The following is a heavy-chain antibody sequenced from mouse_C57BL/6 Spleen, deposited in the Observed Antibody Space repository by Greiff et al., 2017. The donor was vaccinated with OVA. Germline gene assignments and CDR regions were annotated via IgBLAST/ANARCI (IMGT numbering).Heavy chain of an antibody. J-gene: IGHJ4*01. CDR1: GFTFSSYA. CDR3: TRDPLLSDYAMDY. D-gene: IGHD2-1*01. Sequence: EVHLVESGEGLVKPGGSLKLSCAASGFTFSSYAMSWVRQTPEKRLEWVAYISSGGDYIYYADTVKGRFTISRDNARNTLYLQMSSLKSEDTAMYYCTRDPLLSDYAMDYWGQGTSVTVSS. V-gene: IGHV5-9-1*02. CDR2: ISSGGDYI.